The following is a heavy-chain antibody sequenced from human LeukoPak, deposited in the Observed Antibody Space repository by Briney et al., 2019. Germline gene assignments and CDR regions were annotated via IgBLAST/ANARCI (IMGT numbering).Heavy chain of an antibody. V-gene: IGHV4-30-2*01. Sequence: SETLSLTCAVSGGSISSGGYSWSWIRQPPGKGLEWIGYIYHSGSTYYNPSLKSRVTISVDTSKNQFSLKLSSVTAADTAVYYCAREMGVTTLKDAFDIWGQGTMVTVSS. J-gene: IGHJ3*02. CDR2: IYHSGST. D-gene: IGHD4-17*01. CDR1: GGSISSGGYS. CDR3: AREMGVTTLKDAFDI.